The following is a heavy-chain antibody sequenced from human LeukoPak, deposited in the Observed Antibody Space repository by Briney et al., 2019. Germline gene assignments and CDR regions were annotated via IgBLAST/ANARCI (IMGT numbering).Heavy chain of an antibody. Sequence: GEALKISCKGSGYSFTGNWIGWVRQMPGKGLEWMGIIYPGDSDTRYSPSFQGQVTISADKSITTAYLQWSSLKASDTAMYYCARHFRSNGDYGPPDYWGQGALVTASS. CDR1: GYSFTGNW. D-gene: IGHD4-17*01. CDR3: ARHFRSNGDYGPPDY. V-gene: IGHV5-51*01. CDR2: IYPGDSDT. J-gene: IGHJ4*02.